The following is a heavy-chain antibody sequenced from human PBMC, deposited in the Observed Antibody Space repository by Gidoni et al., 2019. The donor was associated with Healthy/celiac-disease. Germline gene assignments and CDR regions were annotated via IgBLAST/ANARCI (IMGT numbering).Heavy chain of an antibody. J-gene: IGHJ3*02. D-gene: IGHD3-16*02. Sequence: EVQLLESGGGLVQPGGSLRLSCSASGFTFSSYALSWVRQAPGKGLEWVSAISGSSGSTYYADSVKGRFTISRDNSKNTLYLQMNSLRAEDTAVYYCAKDKRIMITFGGVIGINAFDIWGQGTMVTVSS. V-gene: IGHV3-23*01. CDR1: GFTFSSYA. CDR3: AKDKRIMITFGGVIGINAFDI. CDR2: ISGSSGST.